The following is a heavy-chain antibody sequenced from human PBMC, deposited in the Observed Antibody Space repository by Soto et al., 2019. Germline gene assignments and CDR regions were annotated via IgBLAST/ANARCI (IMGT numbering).Heavy chain of an antibody. CDR1: GGTFSSYA. CDR3: ASRVDTAMDYYYYGMDV. Sequence: QVQLVQSGAEVKKPGSSVKVSCKASGGTFSSYAISWVRQAPGQGLEWMGGIIPIFGTANYAQKFQGRVTITAXGSLSXXSVELSSLRSEDTAVYYCASRVDTAMDYYYYGMDVWGQGTTVTVSS. CDR2: IIPIFGTA. D-gene: IGHD5-18*01. V-gene: IGHV1-69*12. J-gene: IGHJ6*02.